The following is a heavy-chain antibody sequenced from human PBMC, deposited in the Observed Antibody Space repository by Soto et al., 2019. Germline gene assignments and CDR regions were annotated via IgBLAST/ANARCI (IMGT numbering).Heavy chain of an antibody. CDR2: IYYSGST. J-gene: IGHJ4*02. CDR1: GGSISSYY. Sequence: NPSETLSLTCTVSGGSISSYYWSWIRQPPGKGLEWIGYIYYSGSTNYNPSLKSRVTISVDTSKNQFSLKLSSVTAADTAVYYCARFGGSYYLDYWGQGTLVTVSS. CDR3: ARFGGSYYLDY. V-gene: IGHV4-59*08. D-gene: IGHD1-26*01.